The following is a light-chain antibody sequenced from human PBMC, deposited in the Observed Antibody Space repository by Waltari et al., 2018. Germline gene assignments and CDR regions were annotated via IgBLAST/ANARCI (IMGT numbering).Light chain of an antibody. J-gene: IGLJ1*01. CDR2: GKN. Sequence: SSELTQDPAVSVALGQTVRITCQGDSLSSYLASWYQQKPGQAPVLVIYGKNTRPSGVPDRFSGASSGNTASLAITGAQAEDEADYYCNSRDSSGNHYVFGTGTKVTVL. CDR3: NSRDSSGNHYV. V-gene: IGLV3-19*01. CDR1: SLSSYL.